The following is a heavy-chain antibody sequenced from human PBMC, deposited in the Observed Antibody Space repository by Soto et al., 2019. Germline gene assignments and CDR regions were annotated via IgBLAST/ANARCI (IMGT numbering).Heavy chain of an antibody. CDR3: ARDVRDFWSGYYTASYYYGMDV. Sequence: ASVKVSCKASGYTFTSYGISWVRQAPGQGLEWMGWISAYNGNTNYAQKLQGRVTMTTDTSTSTAYMELRSLRSDDTAVYYCARDVRDFWSGYYTASYYYGMDVWGQGTTVTSP. CDR2: ISAYNGNT. D-gene: IGHD3-3*01. J-gene: IGHJ6*02. CDR1: GYTFTSYG. V-gene: IGHV1-18*01.